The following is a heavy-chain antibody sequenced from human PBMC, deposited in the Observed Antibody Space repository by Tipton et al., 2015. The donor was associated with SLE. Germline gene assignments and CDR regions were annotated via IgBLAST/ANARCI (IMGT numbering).Heavy chain of an antibody. CDR2: VYYTRGT. D-gene: IGHD3-16*01. CDR1: GFTFSSYA. J-gene: IGHJ4*02. Sequence: LRLSCAASGFTFSSYAMSWVRQAPGKGLEWIGYVYYTRGTYYNPSLKGRVSMSVDTSANHLSLNLDFVTAADTAVYYCARSPGDRWVDHWGQGTLVTVSS. CDR3: ARSPGDRWVDH. V-gene: IGHV4-31*02.